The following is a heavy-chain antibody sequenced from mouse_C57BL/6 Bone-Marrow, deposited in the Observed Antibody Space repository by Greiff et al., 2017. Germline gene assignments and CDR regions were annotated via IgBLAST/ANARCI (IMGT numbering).Heavy chain of an antibody. CDR1: GYTFTSYW. V-gene: IGHV1-59*01. CDR3: ARGFAY. CDR2: IDPSDSYT. J-gene: IGHJ3*01. Sequence: QVQLQQPGAELVRPGTSVKLSCKASGYTFTSYWMHWVKQRPGQGLEWIGVIDPSDSYTNYNQKFKSKATLTVDTSSSTAYMQLSSLTSEDSAVYYCARGFAYWGQGTLVTVSA.